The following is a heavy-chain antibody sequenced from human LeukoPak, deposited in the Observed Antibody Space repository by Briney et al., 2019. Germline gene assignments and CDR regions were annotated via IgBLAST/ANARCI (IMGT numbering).Heavy chain of an antibody. D-gene: IGHD3-22*01. CDR3: ARCGSSGYHDGFDM. CDR1: GYTFTSYY. J-gene: IGHJ3*02. CDR2: INPTGGST. V-gene: IGHV1-46*01. Sequence: ASVKVSCKASGYTFTSYYVNWVRQAPGQGLEWMGIINPTGGSTSYAQKFQGRVTMTRDTSTSTVYMDLSSLRSEDTAVYYCARCGSSGYHDGFDMWGQGTMVTVSS.